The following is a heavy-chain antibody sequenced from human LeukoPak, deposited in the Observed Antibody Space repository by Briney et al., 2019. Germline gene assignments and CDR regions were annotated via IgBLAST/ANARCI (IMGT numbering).Heavy chain of an antibody. V-gene: IGHV4-38-2*02. Sequence: ASETLSLTCTVSAYSISSGYYWGWIRQPPGKGLEWIGSLSHSGSTYYNPSLKSRVTISVDTSKNQFSLRLRSVTAADTAVYYCARHVDYDILTGSSGLDPWGQGTLVTVSS. D-gene: IGHD3-9*01. CDR3: ARHVDYDILTGSSGLDP. J-gene: IGHJ5*02. CDR2: LSHSGST. CDR1: AYSISSGYY.